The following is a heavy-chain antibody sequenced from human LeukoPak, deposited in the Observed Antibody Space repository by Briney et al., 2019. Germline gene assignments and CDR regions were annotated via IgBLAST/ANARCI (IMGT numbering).Heavy chain of an antibody. CDR3: ARIRNCSGGSCYSDYFDY. D-gene: IGHD2-15*01. CDR2: IYYSGST. Sequence: PSETLSLTCTVSSGSISSYYWSWIRQPPGKGLEWIGYIYYSGSTNYNPSLKSRVTISVDTSKNQFSLKLSSVTAADTAVYYCARIRNCSGGSCYSDYFDYWGQGTLVTVSS. CDR1: SGSISSYY. J-gene: IGHJ4*02. V-gene: IGHV4-59*01.